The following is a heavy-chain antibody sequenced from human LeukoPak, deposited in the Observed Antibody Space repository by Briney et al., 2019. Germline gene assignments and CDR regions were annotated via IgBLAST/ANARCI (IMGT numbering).Heavy chain of an antibody. J-gene: IGHJ4*02. CDR1: GYRFSNYW. Sequence: GESLKISCQGSGYRFSNYWIAWVRQVPGKGLEWMGVTGDSDTRYSPSFEGQVTMSVDKSINTAYLQWSSLKASDTAMYYCARYFVTGTHFDYWGQGTLVTVSS. V-gene: IGHV5-51*01. D-gene: IGHD2-21*02. CDR3: ARYFVTGTHFDY. CDR2: TGDSDT.